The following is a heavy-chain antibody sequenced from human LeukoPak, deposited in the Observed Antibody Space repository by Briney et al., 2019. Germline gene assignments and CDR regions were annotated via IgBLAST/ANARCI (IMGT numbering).Heavy chain of an antibody. CDR3: ARDLALSFLEWLLTLIY. CDR1: GYTFTSYY. V-gene: IGHV1-46*01. J-gene: IGHJ4*02. CDR2: INPSGGST. Sequence: ASVKGSCKASGYTFTSYYMHWVRQAPGQGLEWMGIINPSGGSTSYAQKFQGRVTMTRDTSTSTVYMELSSLRSEDTAVYYCARDLALSFLEWLLTLIYWGQGTLVTVSS. D-gene: IGHD3-3*02.